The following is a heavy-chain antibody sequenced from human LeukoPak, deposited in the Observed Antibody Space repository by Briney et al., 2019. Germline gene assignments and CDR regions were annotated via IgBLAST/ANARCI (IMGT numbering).Heavy chain of an antibody. D-gene: IGHD3-10*01. CDR3: ARRGPYYGSGSYYRSPAQLKRNWFDP. J-gene: IGHJ5*02. CDR1: GYTFTGYY. Sequence: GASVKVSCKASGYTFTGYYMHWVRQAPGQGLEWMGWISAYNGNTNYAQKLQGRVTMTTDTSTSTAYMELRSLRSDDTAVYYCARRGPYYGSGSYYRSPAQLKRNWFDPWGQGTLVTVSS. V-gene: IGHV1-18*04. CDR2: ISAYNGNT.